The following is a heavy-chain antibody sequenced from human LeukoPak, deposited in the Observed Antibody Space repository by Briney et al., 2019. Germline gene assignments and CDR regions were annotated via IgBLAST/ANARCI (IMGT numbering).Heavy chain of an antibody. CDR3: ARNRGGFLEWLPQNWFDP. CDR2: IYHSGST. V-gene: IGHV4-30-2*01. J-gene: IGHJ5*02. CDR1: GGSISSGGYS. Sequence: PSETLSLTCAVSGGSISSGGYSWSWIRQPPGKGLEWIGYIYHSGSTYYNPSLKSRVTISVDRSKNQFSLKLSSVTAADTAVYYCARNRGGFLEWLPQNWFDPWGQGTLVTVSS. D-gene: IGHD3-3*01.